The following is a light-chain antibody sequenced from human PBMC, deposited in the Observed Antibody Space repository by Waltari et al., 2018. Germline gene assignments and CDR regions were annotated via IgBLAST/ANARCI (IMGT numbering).Light chain of an antibody. J-gene: IGLJ3*02. V-gene: IGLV7-43*01. CDR3: LLFDGDARV. Sequence: QTVVTQEPSLTVSPGGTVTLTCASSTGQVTSGHHPNWLQQKPGQPPRLLIFSTSDKPSWTPARFSGSLLGGEAALTLSGVQPEDEADYYCLLFDGDARVFGGGTRLTVL. CDR2: STS. CDR1: TGQVTSGHH.